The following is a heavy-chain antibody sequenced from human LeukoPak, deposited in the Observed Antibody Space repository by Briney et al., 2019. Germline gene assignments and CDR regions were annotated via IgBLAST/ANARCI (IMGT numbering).Heavy chain of an antibody. V-gene: IGHV3-48*03. CDR1: GFTFSSYE. CDR2: ISVSGDDI. J-gene: IGHJ4*02. CDR3: VRESLAFDS. D-gene: IGHD1-1*01. Sequence: GGSLRLSCAASGFTFSSYEMNWVRQAPGKGLEWLSYISVSGDDIYYADSVRGRFTISRDNGKNSLYLQMHSLRAEDTAVYYCVRESLAFDSWGQGTLVTVSS.